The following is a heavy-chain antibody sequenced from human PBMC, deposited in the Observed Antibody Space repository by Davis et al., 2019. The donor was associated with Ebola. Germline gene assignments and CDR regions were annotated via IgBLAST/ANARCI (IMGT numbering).Heavy chain of an antibody. D-gene: IGHD1-26*01. V-gene: IGHV4-39*01. CDR1: GGSISSSSYY. Sequence: PSETLSLTCTVSGGSISSSSYYWGWIRQPPGKGLEWIGSIYYSGSTYYNPSLKSRVTISVDTSKNQFSLKLSSVTAADMAVYYCARRKVGRPFDYWGQGTLVTVSS. CDR2: IYYSGST. CDR3: ARRKVGRPFDY. J-gene: IGHJ4*02.